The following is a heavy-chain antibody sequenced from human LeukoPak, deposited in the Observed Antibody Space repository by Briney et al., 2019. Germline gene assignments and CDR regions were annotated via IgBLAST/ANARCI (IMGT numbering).Heavy chain of an antibody. J-gene: IGHJ6*02. CDR3: VRKTGYYSYYYYGMDV. CDR1: RFTFSSYG. CDR2: ISSSSSYI. V-gene: IGHV3-21*01. Sequence: GGSLRLSCAASRFTFSSYGMHWVRQAPGEGLEWVSSISSSSSYIYYADSVKGRFTISRDNAKNSLYLQMNSLRAEDTAVYYCVRKTGYYSYYYYGMDVWGQGTTVTVSS. D-gene: IGHD3-9*01.